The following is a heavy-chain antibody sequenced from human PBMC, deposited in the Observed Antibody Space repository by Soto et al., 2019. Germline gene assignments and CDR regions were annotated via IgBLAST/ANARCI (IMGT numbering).Heavy chain of an antibody. CDR3: ARGLAAADGMDV. CDR1: GFTFSSYW. Sequence: GGSLRLSCAASGFTFSSYWMYWVRQAPGKGLVWVSRINSDGSSTSYADSLKGRFTISRDNAKNTLYLQMNSLRAEDTALYYCARGLAAADGMDVWGQGTTVTVSS. D-gene: IGHD6-13*01. J-gene: IGHJ6*02. V-gene: IGHV3-74*01. CDR2: INSDGSST.